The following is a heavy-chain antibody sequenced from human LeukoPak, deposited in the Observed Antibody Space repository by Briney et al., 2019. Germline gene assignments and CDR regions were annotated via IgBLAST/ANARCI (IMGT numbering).Heavy chain of an antibody. V-gene: IGHV3-21*01. CDR2: ISSSSYI. J-gene: IGHJ4*02. D-gene: IGHD2-2*01. Sequence: PGGSLRLSCAASGFTFSSYSMNWVRQAPGKGLEWVSSISSSSYIYYADSVKGRFTISRDNAKNSLYLQMNSLRAEDTAVYYCARDGAAVMFPKHFDYWGQGTLVTVSS. CDR3: ARDGAAVMFPKHFDY. CDR1: GFTFSSYS.